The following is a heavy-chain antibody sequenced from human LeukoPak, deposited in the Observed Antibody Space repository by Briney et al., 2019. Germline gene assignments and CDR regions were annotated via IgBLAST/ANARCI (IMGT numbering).Heavy chain of an antibody. Sequence: TGGSLRLSCAASGFTFSSNGMHWVRQAPGKGLEWVAVIWYDGSNKYYADSVKGRFTISRDNSKNTLYLQMNSLRAEDTAVYYCAKDAHIVVVTALDYWGQGTLVTVSS. J-gene: IGHJ4*02. V-gene: IGHV3-33*06. CDR2: IWYDGSNK. D-gene: IGHD2-21*02. CDR1: GFTFSSNG. CDR3: AKDAHIVVVTALDY.